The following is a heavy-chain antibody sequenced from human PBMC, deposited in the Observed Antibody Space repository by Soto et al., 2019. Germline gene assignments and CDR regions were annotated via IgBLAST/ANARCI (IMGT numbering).Heavy chain of an antibody. D-gene: IGHD2-15*01. Sequence: SETLSITCTVSGGSVSSGSYYWSWIRQPPGKGLEWIGYIYYSGSTNYNPSLKSRVTISVDTSKNQFSLKLSSVTAADTAIYYCARRHCSDSYCSYFDYWGRGTLVPVSS. CDR2: IYYSGST. CDR1: GGSVSSGSYY. CDR3: ARRHCSDSYCSYFDY. J-gene: IGHJ4*02. V-gene: IGHV4-61*01.